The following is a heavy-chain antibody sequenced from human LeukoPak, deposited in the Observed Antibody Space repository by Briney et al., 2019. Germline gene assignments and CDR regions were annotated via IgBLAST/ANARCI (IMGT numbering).Heavy chain of an antibody. CDR1: GFTFSDYY. D-gene: IGHD6-13*01. CDR2: ISSSTTYT. V-gene: IGHV3-11*05. Sequence: GGSLRLSCAASGFTFSDYYMSWIRQAPGKGLEWVSYISSSTTYTNYADSVKGRFTISRDNAKNSLYLQMNSLRAEDTAVYYCSRDRSSSWLPTYFDYWGQGALVTVSS. CDR3: SRDRSSSWLPTYFDY. J-gene: IGHJ4*02.